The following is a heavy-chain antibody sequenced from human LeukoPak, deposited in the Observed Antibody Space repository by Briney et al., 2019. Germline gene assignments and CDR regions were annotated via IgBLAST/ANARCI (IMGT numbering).Heavy chain of an antibody. V-gene: IGHV4-39*01. CDR1: GGSISSSSYY. CDR3: AGTNRLAPAAYFQH. D-gene: IGHD2-2*01. CDR2: IYYSGST. J-gene: IGHJ1*01. Sequence: PSETLSLTCALSGGSISSSSYYSGWIRQPPGKGLEWIGSIYYSGSTYYNPSLKSRVTISVDTSKNQFSLKLSSVTAADTAVHFWAGTNRLAPAAYFQHRVQGTLVTVSS.